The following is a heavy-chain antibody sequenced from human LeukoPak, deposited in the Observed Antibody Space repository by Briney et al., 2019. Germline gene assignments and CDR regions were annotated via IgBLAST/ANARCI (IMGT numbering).Heavy chain of an antibody. CDR3: ARGYYDFWSGYRYYFDY. Sequence: GGSLRLSCAASGVTFSSYAMHGVRQAPGKGLERGAVISYDGSNKYYADSVKGRFTISRDNSKNTLYLQMNSLRAEDTAVYYCARGYYDFWSGYRYYFDYWGQGTLVTVSS. CDR2: ISYDGSNK. J-gene: IGHJ4*02. D-gene: IGHD3-3*01. CDR1: GVTFSSYA. V-gene: IGHV3-30-3*01.